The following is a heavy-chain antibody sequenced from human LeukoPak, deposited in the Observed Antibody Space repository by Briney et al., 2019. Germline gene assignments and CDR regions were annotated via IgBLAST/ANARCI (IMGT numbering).Heavy chain of an antibody. CDR3: ARLRYGHPDY. D-gene: IGHD1-14*01. J-gene: IGHJ4*02. CDR1: GGSISSGNYY. CDR2: IYTSGST. V-gene: IGHV4-61*02. Sequence: PSQTLSLTCTVSGGSISSGNYYWSWIRQPAGKGLEWIGRIYTSGSTKYNPSLKSRITISVDTSKNQFSLKLSSVTAADTAVYYCARLRYGHPDYWGQGTLVTVSS.